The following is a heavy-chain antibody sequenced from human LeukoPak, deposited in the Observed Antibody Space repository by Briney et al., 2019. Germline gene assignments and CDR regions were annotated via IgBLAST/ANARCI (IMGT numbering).Heavy chain of an antibody. CDR1: DDSIKNYF. CDR2: VFYSGST. J-gene: IGHJ4*02. D-gene: IGHD3-22*01. V-gene: IGHV4-59*01. Sequence: SETLSHTCTVSDDSIKNYFWTWIRQSPGKGLEWIGYVFYSGSTSYNPSLRSRLTMSVDTSKSQFSLNLKSVTAADTAVYYCARGTRRYYDGSGYYYGEFDYWGQGILVTVSS. CDR3: ARGTRRYYDGSGYYYGEFDY.